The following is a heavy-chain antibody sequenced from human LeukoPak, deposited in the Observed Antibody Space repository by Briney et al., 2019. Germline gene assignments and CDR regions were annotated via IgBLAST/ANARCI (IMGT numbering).Heavy chain of an antibody. CDR3: ARVRPWVFDY. CDR2: IYIGDNP. Sequence: GGSLRLSCAASGLTVSSTYMSWVRQAPGKGLEWVSIIYIGDNPHYADSVKGRSTISRHNSKNTLYLQMNSLRAEDTAVYYCARVRPWVFDYWGQGTLVTVSS. CDR1: GLTVSSTY. V-gene: IGHV3-53*04. J-gene: IGHJ4*02.